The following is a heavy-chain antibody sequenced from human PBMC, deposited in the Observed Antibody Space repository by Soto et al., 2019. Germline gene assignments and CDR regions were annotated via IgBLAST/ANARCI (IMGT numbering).Heavy chain of an antibody. CDR3: ASLGSGDYGGYVGSGF. J-gene: IGHJ4*02. D-gene: IGHD4-17*01. Sequence: EVQLVESGGGLVQPGGSLRLSCAASGFSFSVSYMTWIRQAPGKGLEWVATIKEDGSEKYYADSLRGRFTISKDNAEQSQWLQVSSLRAEDTAVYYCASLGSGDYGGYVGSGFWGQGTLVIVSS. CDR2: IKEDGSEK. V-gene: IGHV3-7*05. CDR1: GFSFSVSY.